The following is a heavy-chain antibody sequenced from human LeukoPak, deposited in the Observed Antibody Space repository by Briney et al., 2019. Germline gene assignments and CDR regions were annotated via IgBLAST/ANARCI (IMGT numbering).Heavy chain of an antibody. Sequence: GGSLRLSCAASGFTFSSFGMHWVRQAPGKGLEWVAIIWYDGSNKYYADSMKGRFTISRDNSKNTVYLQMTSLRPEDTAMYHCAKDTGYSSLWGQGTLVTVSA. CDR1: GFTFSSFG. J-gene: IGHJ4*02. V-gene: IGHV3-30*02. D-gene: IGHD6-19*01. CDR3: AKDTGYSSL. CDR2: IWYDGSNK.